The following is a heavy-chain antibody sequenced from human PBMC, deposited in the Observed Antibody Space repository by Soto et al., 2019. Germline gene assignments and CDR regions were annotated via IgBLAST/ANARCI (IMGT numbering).Heavy chain of an antibody. D-gene: IGHD5-18*01. J-gene: IGHJ4*02. CDR3: ASSGYSYGYLGSVDY. V-gene: IGHV3-66*01. Sequence: GGSLRLSCAASGFTVSSNYMSWVRQAPGKGLEWVSVIYSGGSTYYADSVKGRFTISRDNSKNTLYLQMNSLRAEDTALYYCASSGYSYGYLGSVDYWGKGTLVTVSS. CDR2: IYSGGST. CDR1: GFTVSSNY.